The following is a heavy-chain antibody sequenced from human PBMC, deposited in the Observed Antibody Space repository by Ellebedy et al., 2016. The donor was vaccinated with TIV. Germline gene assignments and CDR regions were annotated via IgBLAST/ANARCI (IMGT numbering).Heavy chain of an antibody. CDR2: IIRILGIA. V-gene: IGHV1-69*04. CDR1: GGTFSRHV. J-gene: IGHJ5*02. CDR3: AREPSGVGWYDSSWFDP. D-gene: IGHD6-19*01. Sequence: AASVKVSCKASGGTFSRHVISWVRQAPGQGLEWMGRIIRILGIANYAQKFQGRVTITADKSTSTAYMELSSLRSEDTAVYYCAREPSGVGWYDSSWFDPWGQGTLVTVSS.